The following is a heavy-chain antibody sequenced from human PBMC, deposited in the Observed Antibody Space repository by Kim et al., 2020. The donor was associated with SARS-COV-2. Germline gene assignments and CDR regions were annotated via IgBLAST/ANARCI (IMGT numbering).Heavy chain of an antibody. CDR3: ARRGVGFCSSSSCSNAFD. D-gene: IGHD2-2*01. CDR1: GGSISSYY. V-gene: IGHV4-59*08. CDR2: FYYSGST. J-gene: IGHJ3*02. Sequence: SETLSLTCTVSGGSISSYYWSWIRQPPGKGLEWIGYFYYSGSTNYNPSLKSRVTISVDTSKNQFSLKLSSVTAADTAVYYCARRGVGFCSSSSCSNAFD.